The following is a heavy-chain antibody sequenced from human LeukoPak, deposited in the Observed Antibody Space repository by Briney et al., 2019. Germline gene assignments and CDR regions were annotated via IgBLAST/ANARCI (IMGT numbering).Heavy chain of an antibody. D-gene: IGHD6-19*01. CDR1: GFTFSNYE. CDR3: ARAGAGTPIDY. J-gene: IGHJ4*02. CDR2: ISNSGTTI. Sequence: PGGSLRLSCAASGFTFSNYEMNWVRQAPGKGLEWVSYISNSGTTIYYTDSVKGRFTISRDNAQNSLYLQMNSLRAEDTAVYYFARAGAGTPIDYWGQGTLVTVSS. V-gene: IGHV3-48*03.